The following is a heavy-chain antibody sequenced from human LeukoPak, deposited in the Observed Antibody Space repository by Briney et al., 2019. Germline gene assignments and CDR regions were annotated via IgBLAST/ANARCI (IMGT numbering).Heavy chain of an antibody. CDR1: GGSISSGDYY. CDR2: IYYSGST. D-gene: IGHD5-18*01. J-gene: IGHJ4*02. CDR3: ALRGYGYGYSPVIDY. V-gene: IGHV4-30-4*08. Sequence: SQTLSLTCTVSGGSISSGDYYWSWIRQPPGKGLEWIGYIYYSGSTYYNPSLKSRVTISVDTSKNQFSLKLSSVTAADTAVYYCALRGYGYGYSPVIDYWGQGTLVTVSS.